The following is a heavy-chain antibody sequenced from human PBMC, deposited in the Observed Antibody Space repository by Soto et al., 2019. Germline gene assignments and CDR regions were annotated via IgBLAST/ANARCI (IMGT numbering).Heavy chain of an antibody. J-gene: IGHJ4*02. CDR3: ATMGTPATGLYYFDN. Sequence: PSETLSLTCTVSGVSISSCSYYWSWIRQPPGKGLEWIGFMSYSGITSYNASLKSRVTMSVDTSKSQFSLSLSFVTAADTAVYYCATMGTPATGLYYFDNWGQGTLVTVSS. D-gene: IGHD1-7*01. V-gene: IGHV4-30-4*01. CDR1: GVSISSCSYY. CDR2: MSYSGIT.